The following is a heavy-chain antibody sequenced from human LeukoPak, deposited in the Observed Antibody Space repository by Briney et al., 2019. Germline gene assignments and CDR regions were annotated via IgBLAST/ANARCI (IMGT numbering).Heavy chain of an antibody. D-gene: IGHD6-13*01. J-gene: IGHJ6*02. CDR2: IYPGDSDT. V-gene: IGHV5-51*01. CDR3: ARRTGGRIAAAGTHYYYGMDV. CDR1: GYSFTSYW. Sequence: GESLKISCKGSGYSFTSYWLGWVRQMPGKGLEWMGIIYPGDSDTRYSPSFQGQVTISADKSISTAYLQWSSLKASDTAMYYCARRTGGRIAAAGTHYYYGMDVWGQGTTVTVSS.